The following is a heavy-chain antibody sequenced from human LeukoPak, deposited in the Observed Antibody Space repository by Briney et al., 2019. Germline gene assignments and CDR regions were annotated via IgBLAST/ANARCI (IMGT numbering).Heavy chain of an antibody. V-gene: IGHV1-2*02. CDR3: ARGPYVWGSYRYTELDY. CDR2: INPNSGGT. J-gene: IGHJ4*02. Sequence: GASVKVSCKASGYTFTGYYMHWVRQAPGQGLEWMGWINPNSGGTNYAQKFQGRVTMTRDTSISTAYMELSRLRSDDTAVYYCARGPYVWGSYRYTELDYWGQGTLVTVSS. D-gene: IGHD3-16*02. CDR1: GYTFTGYY.